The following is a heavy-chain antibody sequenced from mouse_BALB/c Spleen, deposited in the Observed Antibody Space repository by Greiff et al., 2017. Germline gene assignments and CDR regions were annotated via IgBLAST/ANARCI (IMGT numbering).Heavy chain of an antibody. CDR2: ISSGGSYT. J-gene: IGHJ2*01. V-gene: IGHV5-6*01. D-gene: IGHD2-4*01. Sequence: EVNVVESGGDLVKPGGSLKLSCAASGFTFSSYGMSWVRRTPDKRLEWVATISSGGSYTYYPDSVKGRFTISRDNAKNTLYLQMSSLKSEDTAMYYCARYYDSFDYWGQGTTLTVSS. CDR3: ARYYDSFDY. CDR1: GFTFSSYG.